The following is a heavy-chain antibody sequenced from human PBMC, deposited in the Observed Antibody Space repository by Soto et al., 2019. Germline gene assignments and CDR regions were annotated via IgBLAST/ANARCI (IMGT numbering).Heavy chain of an antibody. CDR2: IYYCGST. CDR1: GGSISSYY. J-gene: IGHJ5*02. Sequence: SETLSLTCTVSGGSISSYYWSWIRQPPGKGLEWIGYIYYCGSTNYNPSLKSRVTISVDTSKNQFSLKLSSVTAADTAVYYCARDNPRIAAASEYASPFTSRFSWCDPWGQGTLVTVSS. V-gene: IGHV4-59*01. D-gene: IGHD6-13*01. CDR3: ARDNPRIAAASEYASPFTSRFSWCDP.